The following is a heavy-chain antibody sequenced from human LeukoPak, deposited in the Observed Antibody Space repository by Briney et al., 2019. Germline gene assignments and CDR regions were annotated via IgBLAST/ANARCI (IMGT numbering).Heavy chain of an antibody. Sequence: PSKTLSLTCTVSGGSISSYYWSWIRQPPGKGLEWIGYISYSGSTDYNPSLKSRVTISLDTSKNQFSLRLSSVTAADTAVYYCARETRLHSGSYSNDAFDIWGQGTMVTVSS. J-gene: IGHJ3*02. V-gene: IGHV4-59*01. CDR3: ARETRLHSGSYSNDAFDI. CDR1: GGSISSYY. CDR2: ISYSGST. D-gene: IGHD1-26*01.